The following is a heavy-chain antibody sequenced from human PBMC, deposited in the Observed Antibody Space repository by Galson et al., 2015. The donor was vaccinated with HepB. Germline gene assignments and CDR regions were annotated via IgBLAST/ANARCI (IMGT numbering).Heavy chain of an antibody. Sequence: SLRLSCAASGFTVSSNYMSWVRQAPGKGLEWVSVIYSGGSTYYADSVKGRFTISRDNSKNTLYLQMNSLRAEDTAVYYCARTGDYATTGVGYFDLWGRGTLVTVSS. CDR3: ARTGDYATTGVGYFDL. V-gene: IGHV3-66*01. CDR2: IYSGGST. J-gene: IGHJ2*01. CDR1: GFTVSSNY. D-gene: IGHD4-17*01.